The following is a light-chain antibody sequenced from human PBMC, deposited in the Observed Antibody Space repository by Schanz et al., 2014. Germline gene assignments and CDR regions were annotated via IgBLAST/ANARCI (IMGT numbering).Light chain of an antibody. CDR3: QRRSNWSWT. Sequence: ETVMTQSPATLSVSPGDRATLSCRASESISSNLAWYQEKPGQAPRILIYGASSRATGIPDRFSGSGSGTDFTLTISSLEPEDSAVYYCQRRSNWSWTFGQGTKVEIK. V-gene: IGKV3D-15*01. J-gene: IGKJ1*01. CDR1: ESISSN. CDR2: GAS.